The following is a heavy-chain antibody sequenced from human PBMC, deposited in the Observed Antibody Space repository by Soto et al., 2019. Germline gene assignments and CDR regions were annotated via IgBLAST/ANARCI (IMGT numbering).Heavy chain of an antibody. CDR1: GASVSANTAA. V-gene: IGHV6-1*01. J-gene: IGHJ4*02. CDR3: AREFPYYASSDSYLDY. CDR2: TYYRSRWYN. D-gene: IGHD3-16*01. Sequence: SQTLALNCAISGASVSANTAACIWISRSQSKGLEWLRRTYYRSRWYNDYAVSVKSRITVTPDTCKNQCALHLNSVTPEDTAVYYCAREFPYYASSDSYLDYWRRGALVTVSS.